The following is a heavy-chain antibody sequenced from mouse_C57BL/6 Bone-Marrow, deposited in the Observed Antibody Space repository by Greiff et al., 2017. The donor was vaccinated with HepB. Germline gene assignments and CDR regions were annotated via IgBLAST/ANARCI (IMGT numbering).Heavy chain of an antibody. CDR2: ISYDGSN. D-gene: IGHD2-4*01. CDR3: ARERTMRYFDV. CDR1: GYSITSGYY. V-gene: IGHV3-6*01. Sequence: EVHLVESGPGLVKPSQSLSLTCSVTGYSITSGYYWNWIRQFPGNKLEWMGYISYDGSNNYNPSLKNRISITRDTSKNQFFLKLNSVTTEDTATYYCARERTMRYFDVWGTGTTVTVSS. J-gene: IGHJ1*03.